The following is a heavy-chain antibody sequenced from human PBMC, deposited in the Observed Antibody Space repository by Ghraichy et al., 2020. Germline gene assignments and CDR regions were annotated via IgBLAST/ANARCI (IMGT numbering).Heavy chain of an antibody. V-gene: IGHV4-34*01. Sequence: SQTLSLTCAVYGGSFSVNSLTWIRQPPGKGLEWIGEINHSGSTNYNPSLKSRVTISVDTSKNQFSLKLSSVTAADTAVYYCARTVTSRWYFDLWGRGTLVTVSS. J-gene: IGHJ2*01. CDR1: GGSFSVNS. D-gene: IGHD4-17*01. CDR2: INHSGST. CDR3: ARTVTSRWYFDL.